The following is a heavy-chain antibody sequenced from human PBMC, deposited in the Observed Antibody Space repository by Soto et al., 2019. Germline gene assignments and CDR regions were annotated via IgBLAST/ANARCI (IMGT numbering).Heavy chain of an antibody. J-gene: IGHJ4*02. Sequence: SETLSLTCGVYGGSFSGYYWSWIRQSPGKGLEWIGEINHSGSTNYNPSLKSRVITSVDTSKNQFSLKLSSVTAADTAVYYCERGPRGGSPSYWGQGTLVTVYS. D-gene: IGHD1-26*01. CDR1: GGSFSGYY. V-gene: IGHV4-34*01. CDR2: INHSGST. CDR3: ERGPRGGSPSY.